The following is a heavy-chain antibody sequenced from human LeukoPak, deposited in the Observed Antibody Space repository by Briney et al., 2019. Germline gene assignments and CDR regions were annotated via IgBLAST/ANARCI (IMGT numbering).Heavy chain of an antibody. V-gene: IGHV4-4*02. CDR3: ARGGTTVAGTFWFDP. Sequence: SETLSLTCAVSGGSIGSGNWWSWVRQPPGKGLEWIGEIYHSGSTNYNSSLESRVTISVDKSKIQFSLNLNSVTAADTAMYYCARGGTTVAGTFWFDPWGQGTLVTVSS. CDR1: GGSIGSGNW. J-gene: IGHJ5*02. D-gene: IGHD6-19*01. CDR2: IYHSGST.